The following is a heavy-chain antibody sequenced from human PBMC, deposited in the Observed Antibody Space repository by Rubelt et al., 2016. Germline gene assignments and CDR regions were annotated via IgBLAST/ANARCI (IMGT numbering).Heavy chain of an antibody. CDR2: INHSGST. D-gene: IGHD6-13*01. CDR3: ARGLARAAAAPRRLWFDP. CDR1: GGSFSGYY. V-gene: IGHV4-34*01. Sequence: QVQLQQWGAGLLKPSETLSLTCAVYGGSFSGYYWSWIRQPPGKGLEWIGEINHSGSTNYNPSLKSRVTISGDTSKNQLSRKLSSGTAADTAVYYCARGLARAAAAPRRLWFDPWGQGTLVTVSS. J-gene: IGHJ5*02.